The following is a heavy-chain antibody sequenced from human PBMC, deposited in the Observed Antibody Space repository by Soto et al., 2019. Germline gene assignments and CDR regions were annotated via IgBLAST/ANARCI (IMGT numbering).Heavy chain of an antibody. J-gene: IGHJ4*02. V-gene: IGHV1-2*02. Sequence: QVQLVQSGAEVKKPGASVKVSCEASGDTFTGYYVHWVRQAPGQGLEWMGWISPHGGGAKYAQNFQGRVTLNTDTSHTTAYREMSRLRSGDTGVYFCARGDSGVNPPMSWGQGTLVTASS. CDR1: GDTFTGYY. CDR3: ARGDSGVNPPMS. D-gene: IGHD2-8*01. CDR2: ISPHGGGA.